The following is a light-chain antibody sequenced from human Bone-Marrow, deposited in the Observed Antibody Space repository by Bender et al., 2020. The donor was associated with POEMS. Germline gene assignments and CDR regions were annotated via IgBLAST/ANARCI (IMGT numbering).Light chain of an antibody. CDR1: SSNIGTNP. V-gene: IGLV1-44*01. J-gene: IGLJ2*01. Sequence: QSVLTQPPSASGTPGQRVTISCSGSSSNIGTNPVNWYQQLPGTAPKLLIYINNQRPSGVPDRFSGSKSGNTASLTISGLQAEDEADYSCCSYASANTYVFGGGTKLTVL. CDR2: INN. CDR3: CSYASANTYV.